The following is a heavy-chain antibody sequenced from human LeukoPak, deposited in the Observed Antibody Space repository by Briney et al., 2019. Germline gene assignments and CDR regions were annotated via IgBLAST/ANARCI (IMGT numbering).Heavy chain of an antibody. D-gene: IGHD3-22*01. V-gene: IGHV4-34*01. CDR3: ARDQPMIKTFYYYYYMDV. CDR1: GGSFSGYY. Sequence: SETLSLTCAVYGGSFSGYYWSWIRQPPGKGLEWIGEINHSGSTNYNPSLKCRVTISVDTSKNQFSLKLSSVTAADTAVYYCARDQPMIKTFYYYYYMDVWGKGTTVTVSS. CDR2: INHSGST. J-gene: IGHJ6*03.